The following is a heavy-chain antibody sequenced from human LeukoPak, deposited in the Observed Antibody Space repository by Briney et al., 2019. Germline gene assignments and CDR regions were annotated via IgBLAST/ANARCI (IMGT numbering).Heavy chain of an antibody. CDR1: GFTVSSNY. Sequence: GGSLRLSCAASGFTVSSNYMSWVRQAPGKGLEWGSVIYSGGSTYYTDSVKGRFTISRDNSKNTRYLQMNSLRAEDTAVYYCARAQVEMATFYFDYWGQGTLVTVSS. CDR2: IYSGGST. V-gene: IGHV3-53*01. D-gene: IGHD5-24*01. CDR3: ARAQVEMATFYFDY. J-gene: IGHJ4*02.